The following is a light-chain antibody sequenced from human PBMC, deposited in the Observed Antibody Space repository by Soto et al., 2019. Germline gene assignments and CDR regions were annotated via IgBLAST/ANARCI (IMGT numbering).Light chain of an antibody. J-gene: IGKJ1*01. CDR1: QSVITRY. CDR3: QQYDGSEWS. CDR2: GAS. V-gene: IGKV3-20*01. Sequence: IVLTQSPGTLSLSPGERATLSCRASQSVITRYLSWYQQKPGQAPRLLIYGASSRATGVPDRFSGSGSGTDFTLNINRMEPEDFAVYYCQQYDGSEWSFGQGTKVEIK.